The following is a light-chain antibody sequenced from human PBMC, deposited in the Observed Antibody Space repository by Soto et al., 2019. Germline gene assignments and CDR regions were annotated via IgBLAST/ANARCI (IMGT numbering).Light chain of an antibody. V-gene: IGKV3-20*01. CDR1: QSISSSY. J-gene: IGKJ3*01. CDR2: GAS. Sequence: IVLTQSPGTLSLSPGERATLSCRAGQSISSSYLAWYQQKPGQAPRLLIYGASSRATGIPDRFSGSGSGTDFTLSITRLEPEYFAVYYCQHYGRSPPFTFGPGTKVDIK. CDR3: QHYGRSPPFT.